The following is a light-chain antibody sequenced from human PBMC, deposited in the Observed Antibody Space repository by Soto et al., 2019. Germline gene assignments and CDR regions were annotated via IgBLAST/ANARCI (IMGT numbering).Light chain of an antibody. CDR1: QSVSSN. CDR2: GAS. J-gene: IGKJ5*01. Sequence: EIVMTQSPATLSVSPGERATLSCRASQSVSSNLAWYQRKPGQAPRLLIYGASGRATGTPDRFSGSGSGTDFTLTISRLEPEDFAVYYCQQYHRSPITFGQGTRLEIK. CDR3: QQYHRSPIT. V-gene: IGKV3-20*01.